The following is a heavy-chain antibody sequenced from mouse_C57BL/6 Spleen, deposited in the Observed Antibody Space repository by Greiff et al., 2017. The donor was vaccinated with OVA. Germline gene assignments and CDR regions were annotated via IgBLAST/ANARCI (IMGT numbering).Heavy chain of an antibody. CDR3: ASYYYGSSRYAMDY. CDR1: GFTFSSYG. CDR2: ISSGGSYT. D-gene: IGHD1-1*01. J-gene: IGHJ4*01. Sequence: EVQGVESGGDLVKPGGSLKLSCAASGFTFSSYGMSWVRQTPDKRLEWVATISSGGSYTYYPDSVKGRFTISRDNAKNTLYLQMSSLKSEDTAMYYCASYYYGSSRYAMDYWGQGTSVTVSS. V-gene: IGHV5-6*01.